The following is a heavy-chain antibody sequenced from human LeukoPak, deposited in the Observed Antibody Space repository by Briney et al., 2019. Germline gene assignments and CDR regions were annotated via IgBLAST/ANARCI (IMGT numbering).Heavy chain of an antibody. CDR2: INPNSGAT. CDR1: GYTFTSYG. J-gene: IGHJ3*02. V-gene: IGHV1-2*02. D-gene: IGHD3-9*01. Sequence: GASVKVSCKASGYTFTSYGISWVRQAPGQGLEGMGWINPNSGATDFAQKFQGRVSMTRDTSISTAYMELSRLRSDDTAVYYCARDRWPSNYDILTGYWGGAFDIWGQGTMVTVSS. CDR3: ARDRWPSNYDILTGYWGGAFDI.